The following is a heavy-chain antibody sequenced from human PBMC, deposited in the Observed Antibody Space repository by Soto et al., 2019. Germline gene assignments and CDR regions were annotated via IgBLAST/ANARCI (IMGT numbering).Heavy chain of an antibody. CDR1: GFTFSSYG. CDR3: AKDLEYSSSWYRGGKLDY. V-gene: IGHV3-30*18. D-gene: IGHD6-13*01. Sequence: GGSLRLSCAASGFTFSSYGMHWVRQAPGKGLEWVAVISYDGSNKYYADSVKGRFTISRDNSKNTLYLQMNSLRAEDTAVYYCAKDLEYSSSWYRGGKLDYWGQGTLVTVSS. CDR2: ISYDGSNK. J-gene: IGHJ4*02.